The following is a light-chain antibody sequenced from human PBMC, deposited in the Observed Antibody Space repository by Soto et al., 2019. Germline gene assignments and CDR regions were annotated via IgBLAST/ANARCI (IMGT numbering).Light chain of an antibody. CDR1: QDINKN. J-gene: IGKJ5*01. V-gene: IGKV1-33*01. CDR3: QQYESLPLT. CDR2: DAS. Sequence: DIQMTQSPSSLSASVGDRVTITCQASQDINKNLIWYQQKPGKAPKLLIYDASDLETGVPSRFSGSGSGTGFPLTSSSLQPEDFATYYCQQYESLPLTFGQGTRLEIK.